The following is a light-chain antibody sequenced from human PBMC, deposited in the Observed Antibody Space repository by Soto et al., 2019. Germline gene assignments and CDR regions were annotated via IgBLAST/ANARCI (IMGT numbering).Light chain of an antibody. J-gene: IGKJ4*01. CDR1: QTVRNNY. Sequence: EFVLTQSPGTLSLSPEERATLSCRASQTVRNNYLAWYQQKPGQAPRLLIYDASRRATGIPDRFSGGGSGTDFTLTISRLEPEDFAVYYCQQFSSYPLTFGGGTKVEIK. CDR2: DAS. CDR3: QQFSSYPLT. V-gene: IGKV3-20*01.